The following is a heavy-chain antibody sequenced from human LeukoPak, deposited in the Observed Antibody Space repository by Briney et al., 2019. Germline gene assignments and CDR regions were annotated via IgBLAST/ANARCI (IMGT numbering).Heavy chain of an antibody. Sequence: SETLSLTCAVSGGSISSYYWSWIRQPAGKGLEWIGRIYSSGSTNYNPSLKRRVTMSVDTSKNQFSLKLSSVTAADTAVYYCARENPFIAAAAWVNWGQGTLVTVSS. J-gene: IGHJ4*02. CDR2: IYSSGST. V-gene: IGHV4-4*07. CDR1: GGSISSYY. CDR3: ARENPFIAAAAWVN. D-gene: IGHD6-13*01.